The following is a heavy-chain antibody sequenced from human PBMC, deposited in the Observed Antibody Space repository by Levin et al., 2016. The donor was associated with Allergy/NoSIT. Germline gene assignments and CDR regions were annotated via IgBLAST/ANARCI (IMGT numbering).Heavy chain of an antibody. CDR3: ASGVGTPSDAFDI. V-gene: IGHV4-4*02. CDR1: GGSISSSNW. CDR2: IYHSGST. D-gene: IGHD1-1*01. J-gene: IGHJ3*02. Sequence: SETLSLTCAVSGGSISSSNWWSWVRQPPGKGLEWIGEIYHSGSTNYNPSLKSRVTISVDKSKNQFSLKLSSVTAADTAVYYCASGVGTPSDAFDIWGQGTMVTVSS.